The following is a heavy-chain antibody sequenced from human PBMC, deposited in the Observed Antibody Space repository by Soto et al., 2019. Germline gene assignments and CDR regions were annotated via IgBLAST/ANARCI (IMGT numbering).Heavy chain of an antibody. CDR2: IYPGDSDT. Sequence: QMPGKGLECMGLIYPGDSDTRYSPSFQGQVTISADKSISTAYLQWSSLKASDTAMYYCARTAAAGKYYYGMDVWGQGTTVTVSS. CDR3: ARTAAAGKYYYGMDV. J-gene: IGHJ6*02. V-gene: IGHV5-51*01. D-gene: IGHD6-13*01.